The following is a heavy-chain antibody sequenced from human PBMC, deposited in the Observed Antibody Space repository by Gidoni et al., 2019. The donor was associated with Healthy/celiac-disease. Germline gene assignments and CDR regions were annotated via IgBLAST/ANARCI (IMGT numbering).Heavy chain of an antibody. CDR1: GFTFSSYA. CDR3: AKDLVDSSGYYYGYYFDY. Sequence: EVQLVESGGGLVPHGGCLRLSCSASGFTFSSYAMSWVRHAPGKGLEWVSAISGSGGSTYYADAVKGRFTISRDNSKNTLYLQMNSLRAEDTAVYYCAKDLVDSSGYYYGYYFDYWGQGTLVTVSS. V-gene: IGHV3-23*04. D-gene: IGHD3-22*01. J-gene: IGHJ4*02. CDR2: ISGSGGST.